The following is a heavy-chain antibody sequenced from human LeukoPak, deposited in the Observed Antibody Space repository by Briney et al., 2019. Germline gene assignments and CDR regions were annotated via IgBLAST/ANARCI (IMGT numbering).Heavy chain of an antibody. Sequence: GGSLRLSCAASGFTFSNYDMSWVRQAPGKGLEWVSTITGSGGTTYHADSVKGRFTISRDNSKNTLYLQMNSLRAEDTAVYYCVKDQKPYIAAAGDYWGQGTLVTVSS. CDR3: VKDQKPYIAAAGDY. CDR2: ITGSGGTT. D-gene: IGHD6-13*01. J-gene: IGHJ4*02. V-gene: IGHV3-23*01. CDR1: GFTFSNYD.